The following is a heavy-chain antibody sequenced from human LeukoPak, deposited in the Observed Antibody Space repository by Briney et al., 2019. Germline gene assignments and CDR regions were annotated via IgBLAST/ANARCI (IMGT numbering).Heavy chain of an antibody. V-gene: IGHV3-48*02. J-gene: IGHJ4*02. CDR1: GFTFSDYS. CDR2: ISNDRSSV. Sequence: PGGSLRLSCATSGFTFSDYSMNWVRQAPGKGPEWISYISNDRSSVADSVKGRFTISRDNVENSLFLQMNSLRDEDTAVYYCARDTDWSFDYWGQGILVTVSS. D-gene: IGHD2-21*01. CDR3: ARDTDWSFDY.